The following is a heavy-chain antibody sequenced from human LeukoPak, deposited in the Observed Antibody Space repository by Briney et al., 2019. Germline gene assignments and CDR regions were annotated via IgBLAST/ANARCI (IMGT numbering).Heavy chain of an antibody. V-gene: IGHV3-30*18. D-gene: IGHD3-16*01. CDR3: AKPLWGPRSCPDY. Sequence: QLGRSLRLSCAASGFTFSSYGMLWVGQAPGKGLEGVAVISYNGRNKYYADSVKRRFTISRDNSKNTLYLQMNSPRAEDTAVYYCAKPLWGPRSCPDYWGQGTLVTVSS. CDR2: ISYNGRNK. J-gene: IGHJ4*02. CDR1: GFTFSSYG.